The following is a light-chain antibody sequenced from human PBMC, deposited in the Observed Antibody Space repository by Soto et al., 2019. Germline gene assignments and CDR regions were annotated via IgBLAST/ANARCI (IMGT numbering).Light chain of an antibody. CDR1: QSVSRS. CDR2: AAS. Sequence: QLTQSPSSLSASIGDRVIITCRASQSVSRSLNWYQQKAGQAPKLLIYAASTLHSGVPSRFSGSGSGTEFTLTISSLQPEDFATYYCQQNAITPPWTFGQGTKVDVK. CDR3: QQNAITPPWT. V-gene: IGKV1-39*01. J-gene: IGKJ1*01.